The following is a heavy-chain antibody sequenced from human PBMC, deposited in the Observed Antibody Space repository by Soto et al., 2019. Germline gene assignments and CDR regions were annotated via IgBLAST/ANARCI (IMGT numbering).Heavy chain of an antibody. V-gene: IGHV3-30*18. CDR3: AKVPTWIQLWYYFDY. CDR1: GFTFSSYG. J-gene: IGHJ4*02. Sequence: GGSLRLSCAASGFTFSSYGMHWVRQAPGKGLEWVAVISYDGSNKYYADSVKGRFTISRDNSKNTLYLQMNSLRAEDTAVYYCAKVPTWIQLWYYFDYWGQGTLVTVSS. D-gene: IGHD5-18*01. CDR2: ISYDGSNK.